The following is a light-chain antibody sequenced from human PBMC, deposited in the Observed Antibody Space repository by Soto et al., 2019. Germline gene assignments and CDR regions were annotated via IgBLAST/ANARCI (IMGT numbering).Light chain of an antibody. J-gene: IGKJ3*01. CDR2: DAS. CDR1: QGISNY. V-gene: IGKV3-11*01. Sequence: EFVSTQSPATLSLSPGERATLSCRASQGISNYLAWYQQKPGQAPRLLIYDASNRATGIPARFSGSGSGTDFTLTISSLEPEDSAVYYCQQRINWPPTFGPGTKVDIK. CDR3: QQRINWPPT.